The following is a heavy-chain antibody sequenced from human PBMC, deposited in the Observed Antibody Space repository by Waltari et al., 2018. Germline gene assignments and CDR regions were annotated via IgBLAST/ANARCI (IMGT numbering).Heavy chain of an antibody. Sequence: EVQLVESGGGLIQTGGSLTLSGAASGFPVGSKSMTWVRQAPGKGLEWVSVIYSGGTTYDADSVKGRFTISRDNSKNTVYLQLNSLTVEDTAVYYCAREHYGGGFWGQGTLVTVSS. D-gene: IGHD4-17*01. CDR3: AREHYGGGF. V-gene: IGHV3-53*01. J-gene: IGHJ4*02. CDR2: IYSGGTT. CDR1: GFPVGSKS.